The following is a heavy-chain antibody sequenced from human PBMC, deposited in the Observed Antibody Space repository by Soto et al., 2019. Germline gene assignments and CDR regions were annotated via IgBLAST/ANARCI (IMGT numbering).Heavy chain of an antibody. CDR3: ARDGYSGSYLGVFDI. CDR2: INSDGSST. J-gene: IGHJ3*02. V-gene: IGHV3-74*01. D-gene: IGHD1-26*01. Sequence: PGGSLRLSCADSGFSITNFAISWVRQAPGKGLVWVSRINSDGSSTSYADSVKGRFTISRDNAKNTLYLQMNSLRGEDTSVYYCARDGYSGSYLGVFDIWGQGTMVTVSS. CDR1: GFSITNFA.